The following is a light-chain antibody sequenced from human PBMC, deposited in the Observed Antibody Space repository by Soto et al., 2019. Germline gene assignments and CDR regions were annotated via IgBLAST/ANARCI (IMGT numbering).Light chain of an antibody. CDR1: WYNIGKNL. CDR2: LTD. Sequence: QSVLTQPPSASGTPGQTVTISCSGGWYNIGKNLGYWYQQLPGTAPKLLIYLTDQRPSGVPDRFSGSKSGSSASLAVSGLRSDDEAVYYCAAWDDSLRAWVFGGGTKVTVL. J-gene: IGLJ3*02. CDR3: AAWDDSLRAWV. V-gene: IGLV1-47*01.